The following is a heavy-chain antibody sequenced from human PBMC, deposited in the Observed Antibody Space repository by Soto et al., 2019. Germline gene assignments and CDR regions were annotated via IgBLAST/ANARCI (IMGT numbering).Heavy chain of an antibody. D-gene: IGHD3-10*01. CDR1: GDSISSSSYY. V-gene: IGHV4-39*01. CDR2: IYYSGST. J-gene: IGHJ3*02. Sequence: QLQLQESGPGLVKPSETLSLTCTVSGDSISSSSYYWGWIRQPPGNGLEWIGSIYYSGSTYYNPSLKSRVTISVDTSKNQFSLKLSSVTAADTAVYYCARHVGDVWSAFDIWGQGTMVTVSS. CDR3: ARHVGDVWSAFDI.